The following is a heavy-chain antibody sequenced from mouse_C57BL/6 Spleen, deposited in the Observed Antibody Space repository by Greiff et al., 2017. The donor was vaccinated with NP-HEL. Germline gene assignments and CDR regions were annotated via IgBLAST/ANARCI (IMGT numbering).Heavy chain of an antibody. V-gene: IGHV1-82*01. Sequence: QVQLQQSGPELVKPGASVKISCKASGYAFSSSWMNWVKQRPGKGLEWIGRIYPGDGDTNYNGKFKGKATLTADKSSSTAYMQLSSLTSEDSAVYFCARYYYGSSPLAYWGQGTLVTVSA. CDR2: IYPGDGDT. J-gene: IGHJ3*01. CDR1: GYAFSSSW. CDR3: ARYYYGSSPLAY. D-gene: IGHD1-1*01.